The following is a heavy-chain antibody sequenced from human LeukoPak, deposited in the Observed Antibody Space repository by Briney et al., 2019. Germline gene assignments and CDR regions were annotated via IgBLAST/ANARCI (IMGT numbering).Heavy chain of an antibody. V-gene: IGHV3-21*01. CDR1: GFTFSSYS. J-gene: IGHJ4*02. CDR2: ISSSSSCL. CDR3: ARDNRGEVVDY. Sequence: GSLRLSCAASGFTFSSYSMNWVRQAPGKGVEWVSSISSSSSCLYYADSVKGRFTISRDNAKNSLNLQMNSLRAEDTDVYYCARDNRGEVVDYWGQGTLVTVSS. D-gene: IGHD3-10*01.